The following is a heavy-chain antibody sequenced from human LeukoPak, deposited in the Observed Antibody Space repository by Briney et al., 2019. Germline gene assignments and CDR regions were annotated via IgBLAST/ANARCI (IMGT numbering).Heavy chain of an antibody. CDR1: GFTFSSYA. J-gene: IGHJ4*02. CDR2: ISGSGGST. Sequence: GGSLRLSCAASGFTFSSYAMSWVRQAPGKGLEWVSAISGSGGSTYYADSVKGRFTISRDNSKNTLYLQMNSLRAEDTAVYYCAKDFTHKYCSSTXCYTDNYWGQGTLVTVSS. CDR3: AKDFTHKYCSSTXCYTDNY. V-gene: IGHV3-23*01. D-gene: IGHD2-2*02.